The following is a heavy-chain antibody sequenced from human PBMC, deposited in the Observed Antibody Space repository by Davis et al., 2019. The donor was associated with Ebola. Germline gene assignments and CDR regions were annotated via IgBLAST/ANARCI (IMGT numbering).Heavy chain of an antibody. CDR2: MNPNSGNT. CDR1: GYTFTSYD. Sequence: AASVKVSCKASGYTFTSYDINWVRQAPGQGLEWMGWMNPNSGNTGYAQKFQGRVTMTRDTSISTAYMELSRLRAEDTAVYYCAEIYWVRYGMDVWGQGTTVTVSS. J-gene: IGHJ6*02. CDR3: AEIYWVRYGMDV. V-gene: IGHV1-8*01. D-gene: IGHD2-8*02.